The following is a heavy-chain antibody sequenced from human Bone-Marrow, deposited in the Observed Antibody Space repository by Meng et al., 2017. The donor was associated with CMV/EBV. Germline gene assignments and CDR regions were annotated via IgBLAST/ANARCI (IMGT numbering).Heavy chain of an antibody. CDR3: AHLGGSYFHWYFDL. Sequence: GGSLRLSCTASGFTFRNYWMSWVRQAPGKGLEWVANIKQDGGEKYSADSVEGRFTISRDDSRNTVYLQMKNLRAEDTAEYYCAHLGGSYFHWYFDLWGRGTLVTVSS. V-gene: IGHV3-7*03. D-gene: IGHD3-10*01. J-gene: IGHJ2*01. CDR1: GFTFRNYW. CDR2: IKQDGGEK.